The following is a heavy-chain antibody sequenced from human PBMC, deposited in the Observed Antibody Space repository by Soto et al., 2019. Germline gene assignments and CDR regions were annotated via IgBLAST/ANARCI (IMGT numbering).Heavy chain of an antibody. Sequence: PGGSLRLSCAVSGFTFSSYAMSWVRQAPGKGLEWVSAISGSGGSTYYADSVKGRFTISRDSSRNTLNLQMNSLRVEDTAVYYCAKGSASTRPYYFDCWGRGTLVTVSS. J-gene: IGHJ4*02. D-gene: IGHD6-6*01. V-gene: IGHV3-23*01. CDR2: ISGSGGST. CDR3: AKGSASTRPYYFDC. CDR1: GFTFSSYA.